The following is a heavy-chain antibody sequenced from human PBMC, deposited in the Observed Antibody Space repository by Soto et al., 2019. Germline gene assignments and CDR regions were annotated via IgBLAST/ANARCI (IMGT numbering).Heavy chain of an antibody. D-gene: IGHD3-10*01. CDR2: ISANGQGI. V-gene: IGHV3-23*01. CDR3: AKDRDYPRDEFHY. CDR1: GFTFTYYA. Sequence: GGSLRLSCTASGFTFTYYAFSWVRQAPGKGLEWVSAISANGQGIYYADSVRGRFTISRDNSKNTVFLHMDSLRAEDTAVYYCAKDRDYPRDEFHYWGQGTLVTVSS. J-gene: IGHJ4*02.